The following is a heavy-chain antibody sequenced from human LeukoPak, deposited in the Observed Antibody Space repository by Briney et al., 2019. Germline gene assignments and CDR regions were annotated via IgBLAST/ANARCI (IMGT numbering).Heavy chain of an antibody. V-gene: IGHV3-48*04. CDR2: ITDDSLTM. J-gene: IGHJ4*02. CDR1: GITFSTYA. Sequence: GGSLRLSCAASGITFSTYAMNWVRQAPGKGLEWVSYITDDSLTMYYTDSVKGRFSISRDNAKNSLYLQTNSLRAEDTAVYCVARGGWARFDYWGQGTLVTVSS. D-gene: IGHD6-19*01. CDR3: ARGGWARFDY.